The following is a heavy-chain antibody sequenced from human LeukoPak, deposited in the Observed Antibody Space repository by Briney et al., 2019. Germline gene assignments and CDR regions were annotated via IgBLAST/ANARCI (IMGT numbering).Heavy chain of an antibody. CDR3: AKDITPLAVAEYYFDY. CDR2: INSDGSST. D-gene: IGHD6-19*01. Sequence: GGSLRLSCAASGFTFSSYWMHWVRQAPGKGLVWVSRINSDGSSTSYADSVKGRFTISRDNAKNSLYLQMNSLRAEDTALYYCAKDITPLAVAEYYFDYWGQGTLVTVSS. V-gene: IGHV3-74*01. CDR1: GFTFSSYW. J-gene: IGHJ4*02.